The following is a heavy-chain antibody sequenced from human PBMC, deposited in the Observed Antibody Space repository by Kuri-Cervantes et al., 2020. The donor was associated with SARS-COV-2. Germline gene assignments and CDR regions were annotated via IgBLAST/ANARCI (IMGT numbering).Heavy chain of an antibody. CDR3: AGSPGGVFDC. Sequence: SETLSLTCAVYGGSFSAYYWSWIRQPPGKGLEWIGEINHSGSTNHNPSLKSRVTISVDTSKHQLSLKLSSVTAADTAVYYCAGSPGGVFDCWGQGTLVTVSS. D-gene: IGHD3-16*01. V-gene: IGHV4-34*01. CDR1: GGSFSAYY. CDR2: INHSGST. J-gene: IGHJ4*02.